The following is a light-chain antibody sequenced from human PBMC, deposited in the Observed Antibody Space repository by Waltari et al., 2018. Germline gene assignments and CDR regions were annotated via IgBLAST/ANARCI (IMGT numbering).Light chain of an antibody. Sequence: ETVMTQSQATLFVSPGESATLSCRASQSVSRNLAWYQQKPGQAPRLLIYETSTRATGIPARFSGSGSGTEFTLTISSLQSEDVAIYHCHQYNNWPPWTFGQGTKVEIK. CDR3: HQYNNWPPWT. CDR2: ETS. V-gene: IGKV3-15*01. CDR1: QSVSRN. J-gene: IGKJ1*01.